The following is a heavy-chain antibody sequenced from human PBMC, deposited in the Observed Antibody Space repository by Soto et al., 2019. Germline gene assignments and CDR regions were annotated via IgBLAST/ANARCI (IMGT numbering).Heavy chain of an antibody. Sequence: GXSLQLASEASGITISGCSSNWVVPAPGKGLEWLAYTTIRTGNTVYADSVRGRFTISADNAENSVFLQMNSLRDEDTAVYFCVRDRDIYRDMVHADLWGQGTLVTVSS. J-gene: IGHJ4*01. CDR1: GITISGCS. V-gene: IGHV3-48*02. D-gene: IGHD5-18*01. CDR3: VRDRDIYRDMVHADL. CDR2: TTIRTGNT.